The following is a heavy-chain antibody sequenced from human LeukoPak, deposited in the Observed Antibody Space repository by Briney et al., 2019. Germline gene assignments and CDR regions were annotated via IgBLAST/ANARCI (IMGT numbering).Heavy chain of an antibody. V-gene: IGHV4-38-2*02. D-gene: IGHD2-21*02. Sequence: SETLSLTCTVSGYSISSGHYWGWIRQPPGKGLEWIGSIYHSGSTYYNPSLKSRVTISVDTSNNQFSLYLSSVTAADTAVYYCAREGVTLDYWGQGTLVTVSS. CDR3: AREGVTLDY. J-gene: IGHJ4*02. CDR1: GYSISSGHY. CDR2: IYHSGST.